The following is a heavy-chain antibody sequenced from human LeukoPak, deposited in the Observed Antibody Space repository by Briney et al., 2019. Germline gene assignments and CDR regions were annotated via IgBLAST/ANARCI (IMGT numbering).Heavy chain of an antibody. J-gene: IGHJ4*02. CDR2: IRFDGGNE. Sequence: GGSLRLSCAASDFTFSDYGMHWVRQAPGKGLEWVAFIRFDGGNEIYGDSVKGRFTISRDDSKDTLYLQMNSLSAEDTAVYFCAKAGYSTSWYYLDFWGQGTLVTVSS. V-gene: IGHV3-30*02. CDR3: AKAGYSTSWYYLDF. CDR1: DFTFSDYG. D-gene: IGHD6-13*01.